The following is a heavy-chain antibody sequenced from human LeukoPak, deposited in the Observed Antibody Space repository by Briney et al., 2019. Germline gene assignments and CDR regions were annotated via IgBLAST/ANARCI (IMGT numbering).Heavy chain of an antibody. V-gene: IGHV4-34*01. Sequence: SETLSLTCAVYGGSFSGYYWSWIRQPPGKGLEWIGEINHSGSTNYNPSLKSRVTISVDTSKNQFSLKLSSVTAADTAVYYCARGDYDFWSGYEDAFDIWGQGTMVTVSS. CDR1: GGSFSGYY. J-gene: IGHJ3*02. CDR2: INHSGST. CDR3: ARGDYDFWSGYEDAFDI. D-gene: IGHD3-3*01.